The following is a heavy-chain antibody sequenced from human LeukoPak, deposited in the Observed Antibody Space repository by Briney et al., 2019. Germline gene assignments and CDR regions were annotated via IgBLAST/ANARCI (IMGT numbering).Heavy chain of an antibody. CDR1: AGSFSGYY. Sequence: SETLSLTCAAYAGSFSGYYWSWIRQPPGKGLEWIGEINHSGSTNYNPSLKSRVTISVDTSKNQFSLKLSSVTAADTAVYYCARRQLKASYGMDVWGQGTTVTVSS. D-gene: IGHD5-24*01. CDR3: ARRQLKASYGMDV. V-gene: IGHV4-34*01. CDR2: INHSGST. J-gene: IGHJ6*02.